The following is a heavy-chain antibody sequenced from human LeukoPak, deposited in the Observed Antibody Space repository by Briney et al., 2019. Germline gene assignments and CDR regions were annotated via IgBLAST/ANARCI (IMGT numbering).Heavy chain of an antibody. CDR1: GFTFSSYG. V-gene: IGHV3-30*18. CDR3: AKDYSASQLVPLYYFNR. Sequence: GGSLRLSCAASGFTFSSYGMHWVRQAPGKGLEWVAVISYDGSNKYYADSVKGRFAISRDNSKNTLYLQMNSLRAEDTAVYFCAKDYSASQLVPLYYFNRWGQGSLVTVSS. CDR2: ISYDGSNK. J-gene: IGHJ4*02. D-gene: IGHD6-6*01.